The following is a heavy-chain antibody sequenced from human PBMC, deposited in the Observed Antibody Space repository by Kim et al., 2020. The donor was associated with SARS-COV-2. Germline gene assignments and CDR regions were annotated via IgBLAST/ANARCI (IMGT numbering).Heavy chain of an antibody. CDR3: ARVRDDYVWGSYLNDAFDI. CDR2: IYYSGST. V-gene: IGHV4-59*01. Sequence: SETLSLTCTVSGGSISSYYWSWIRQPPGKGLEWIGYIYYSGSTNYNPSLKSRVTISVDTSKNQFPLKLSSVTAADTAVYYCARVRDDYVWGSYLNDAFDIWGQGTMVTVSS. D-gene: IGHD3-16*02. J-gene: IGHJ3*02. CDR1: GGSISSYY.